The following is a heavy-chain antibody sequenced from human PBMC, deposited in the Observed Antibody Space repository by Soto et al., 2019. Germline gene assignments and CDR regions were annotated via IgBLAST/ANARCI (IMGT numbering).Heavy chain of an antibody. CDR2: IYHRGSA. CDR3: ARVPGVVVSADDAFDI. Sequence: QVQLQESGPGLVKPSGTLSLTCAVSGGSVSSSNWWSWVRQSPGKGLEWMGEIYHRGSAHYNPSLKRRAAISLDKSKNQFSLRLTSVTAADTAVYYCARVPGVVVSADDAFDIWGPGTRVIVSS. CDR1: GGSVSSSNW. J-gene: IGHJ3*02. D-gene: IGHD2-21*02. V-gene: IGHV4-4*02.